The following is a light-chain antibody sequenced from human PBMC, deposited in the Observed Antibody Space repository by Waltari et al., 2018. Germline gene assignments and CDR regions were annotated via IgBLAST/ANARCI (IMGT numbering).Light chain of an antibody. J-gene: IGLJ2*01. CDR1: SSNIGRNG. CDR3: AAWDDSLSGRV. V-gene: IGLV1-44*01. Sequence: QSVVTQPPSVSGTPGQGVTVSCSGSSSNIGRNGVSWYQQVPGTAPKLLIHTNDQRPSGVPDRFSGSKSGPSASLAISGLQSEDEAHYYCAAWDDSLSGRVFGGGTKVTVL. CDR2: TND.